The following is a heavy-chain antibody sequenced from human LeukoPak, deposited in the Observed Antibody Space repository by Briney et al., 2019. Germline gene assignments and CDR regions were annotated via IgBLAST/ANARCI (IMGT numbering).Heavy chain of an antibody. CDR3: ARVWSYSEGLSAFDI. J-gene: IGHJ3*02. CDR2: ISSSSSTI. V-gene: IGHV3-48*01. CDR1: GFTFSSYS. Sequence: GGSLRLSCAASGFTFSSYSMNWVRQAPGKGLEWVSYISSSSSTIYYADSVKGRFTISRDNAKNSLYLQMNSLRAEDTAVYYCARVWSYSEGLSAFDIWGQGTMVTVSS. D-gene: IGHD1-26*01.